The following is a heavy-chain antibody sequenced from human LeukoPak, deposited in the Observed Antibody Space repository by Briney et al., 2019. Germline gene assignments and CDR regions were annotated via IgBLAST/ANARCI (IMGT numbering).Heavy chain of an antibody. CDR1: GVSIFSYY. CDR3: ATGRSIRYFDY. D-gene: IGHD3-9*01. Sequence: SETLSPTCSVSGVSIFSYYWNWIRQPPGKGLEWIGYVHYSGSTNYNPSLKSRVTISVDTSKSQFSLKLSSATAADTAVYYCATGRSIRYFDYWGQGTLPTVSS. V-gene: IGHV4-59*08. CDR2: VHYSGST. J-gene: IGHJ4*02.